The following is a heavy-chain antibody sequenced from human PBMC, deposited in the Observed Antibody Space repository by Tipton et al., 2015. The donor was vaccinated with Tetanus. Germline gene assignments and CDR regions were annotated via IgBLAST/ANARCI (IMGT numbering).Heavy chain of an antibody. CDR1: GYRFSSYW. J-gene: IGHJ4*02. Sequence: GAEVKEAGESLRISCKASGYRFSSYWIAWVRQMPGKGLEWVGLIYPGDSDTKISPSFRGQVTFSVDKSITTAYLQWSSLKASDTAIYYCAKGDPGNFDSWGQGTQVIVSS. CDR3: AKGDPGNFDS. CDR2: IYPGDSDT. V-gene: IGHV5-51*01. D-gene: IGHD3-9*01.